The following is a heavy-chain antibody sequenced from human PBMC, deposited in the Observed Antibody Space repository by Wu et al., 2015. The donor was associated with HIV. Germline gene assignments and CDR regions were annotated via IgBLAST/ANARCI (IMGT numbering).Heavy chain of an antibody. CDR2: FTPMFGTT. CDR1: GGTLSNYG. Sequence: QVHLVQSGAEVKKPGSSVKVSCKASGGTLSNYGVTWVRQAPGQGLEWMGRFTPMFGTTNYAQKFQGRVLIAADASTSTAYMEMSSLRYEDTAIYYCARDGKYTFLGYMDVWGMGTSVTVSS. D-gene: IGHD1-1*01. J-gene: IGHJ6*03. CDR3: ARDGKYTFLGYMDV. V-gene: IGHV1-69*13.